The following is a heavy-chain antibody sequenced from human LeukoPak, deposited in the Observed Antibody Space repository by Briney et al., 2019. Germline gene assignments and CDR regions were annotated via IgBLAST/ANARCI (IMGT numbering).Heavy chain of an antibody. J-gene: IGHJ5*02. CDR2: ISAYNGNT. CDR3: ARMKATSVRGASGWFDP. V-gene: IGHV1-18*01. Sequence: GASVKVSCKASGYSLTSYGISWVRQAPGQGLEWMGWISAYNGNTNYAQKLQGRVTMTTDTSTSTAYMELRSLRSDDTAVYYCARMKATSVRGASGWFDPWGQGTLVTVSS. D-gene: IGHD3-10*01. CDR1: GYSLTSYG.